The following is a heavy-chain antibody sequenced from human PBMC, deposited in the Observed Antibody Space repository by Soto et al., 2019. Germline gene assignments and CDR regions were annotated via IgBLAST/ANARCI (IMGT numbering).Heavy chain of an antibody. Sequence: GGSLRVSCAASGFIFSSYARRWVRQATGKGLEWFSAIIGSGGRHSYADCVKVRFTLSGDNSKKPLYLQMSSLIAEGTAVYYWANEEYISSWDYHSGMDFGGQGTPVTVSS. D-gene: IGHD6-13*01. J-gene: IGHJ6*02. CDR2: IIGSGGRH. CDR1: GFIFSSYA. CDR3: ANEEYISSWDYHSGMDF. V-gene: IGHV3-23*01.